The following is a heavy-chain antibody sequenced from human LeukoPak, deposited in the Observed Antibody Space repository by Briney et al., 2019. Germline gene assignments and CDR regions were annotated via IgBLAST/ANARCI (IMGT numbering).Heavy chain of an antibody. D-gene: IGHD5-24*01. J-gene: IGHJ4*02. Sequence: PGGSLRLSCAASGFTFSSYAMSWVRQAPGKGLEWVSAISGSGGSTYYADSVKGRFTISRDNSKNTLYLQMNIVRAEDTAVYYWAKGETVEMATMGGDYWGQGTLVTVSS. V-gene: IGHV3-23*01. CDR1: GFTFSSYA. CDR2: ISGSGGST. CDR3: AKGETVEMATMGGDY.